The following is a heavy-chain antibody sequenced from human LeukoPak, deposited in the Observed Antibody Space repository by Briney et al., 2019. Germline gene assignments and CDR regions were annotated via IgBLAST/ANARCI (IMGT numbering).Heavy chain of an antibody. V-gene: IGHV3-7*03. CDR1: GFTFSRSW. J-gene: IGHJ4*02. Sequence: PGGSLRLSCAASGFTFSRSWMSWVRQPPGKGLEWVANISPDGSTKYHMASVKGRFTISRDNAKDSLYLEMSRLRDDDTAMYYCATGASGSWDFGGQGTLVTVSS. D-gene: IGHD6-13*01. CDR2: ISPDGSTK. CDR3: ATGASGSWDF.